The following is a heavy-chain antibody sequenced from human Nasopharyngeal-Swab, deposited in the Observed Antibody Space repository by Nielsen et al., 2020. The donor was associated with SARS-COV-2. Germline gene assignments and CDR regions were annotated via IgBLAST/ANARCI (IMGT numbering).Heavy chain of an antibody. J-gene: IGHJ4*02. D-gene: IGHD3-3*01. CDR3: ASQNFWSGYYKRDPIDY. Sequence: WIRQPPGKGLERIGYIYYSGSTNYNPSLKSRVTISVDTSKNQFSLKLSSVTAADTAVYYCASQNFWSGYYKRDPIDYWGQGTLVTVSS. V-gene: IGHV4-61*07. CDR2: IYYSGST.